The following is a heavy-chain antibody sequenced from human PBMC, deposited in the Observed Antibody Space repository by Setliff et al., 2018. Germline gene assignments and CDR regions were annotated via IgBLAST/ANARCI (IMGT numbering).Heavy chain of an antibody. CDR1: GFTFSSYS. CDR2: ISSSSSYI. J-gene: IGHJ4*02. V-gene: IGHV3-21*01. CDR3: ARSVGGTIFGVVTPFDY. Sequence: GGSLRLSCAASGFTFSSYSMNWVRQAPGKGLEWVSSISSSSSYIYYADSVKGRFTISRDNAKNSLYLQMNSLRAEDTAVYYCARSVGGTIFGVVTPFDYWGQGTLVTVSS. D-gene: IGHD3-3*01.